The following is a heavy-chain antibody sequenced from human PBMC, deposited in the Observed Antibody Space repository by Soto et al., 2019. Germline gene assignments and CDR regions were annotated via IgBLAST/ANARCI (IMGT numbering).Heavy chain of an antibody. CDR1: GYTFTGYY. CDR2: INPNSGGT. V-gene: IGHV1-2*02. D-gene: IGHD3-10*01. CDR3: ARDRITMVRGVKFWFDP. J-gene: IGHJ5*02. Sequence: GASMKVSCKASGYTFTGYYMHWVRQAPGQGLEWMGWINPNSGGTNYAQKFQGRVTMTRDTSISTAYMELSRLRSDDTAVYYCARDRITMVRGVKFWFDPWGQGTLVTVSS.